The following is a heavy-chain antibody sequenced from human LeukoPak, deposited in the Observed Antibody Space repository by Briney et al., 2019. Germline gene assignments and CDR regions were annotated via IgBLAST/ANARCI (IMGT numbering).Heavy chain of an antibody. CDR2: IYYSGST. D-gene: IGHD3-16*02. CDR1: GGSISSGGYY. V-gene: IGHV4-31*03. Sequence: SQTLSLTCTVFGGSISSGGYYWSWIRQHPGKGLEWIGYIYYSGSTYYNPSLKSRVTISVDTSKNQFSLKLSSVTAADTAVYYCARERIMITFGGVIVTPSYFDYWGQGTLVIVSS. J-gene: IGHJ4*02. CDR3: ARERIMITFGGVIVTPSYFDY.